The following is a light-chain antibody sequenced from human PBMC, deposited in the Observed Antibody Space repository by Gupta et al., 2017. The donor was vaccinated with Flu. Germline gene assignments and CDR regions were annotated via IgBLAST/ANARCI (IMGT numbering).Light chain of an antibody. CDR1: SSDVGGYNY. Sequence: SALTQPASLPRSPGQSITISCTGTSSDVGGYNYVSWYQQHAGKAPKLMIYEVSNRPSGVSNRFSGSKSGNTASLTISGLQAEDEADYYCSSYTSSSRLVFGGGTKLTVL. CDR2: EVS. V-gene: IGLV2-14*01. J-gene: IGLJ2*01. CDR3: SSYTSSSRLV.